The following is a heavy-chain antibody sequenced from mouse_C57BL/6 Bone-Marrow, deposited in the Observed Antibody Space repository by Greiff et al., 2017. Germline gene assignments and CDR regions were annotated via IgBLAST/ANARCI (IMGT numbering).Heavy chain of an antibody. CDR3: ARPHYYGSSEYYFDY. CDR1: GYAFSSYW. V-gene: IGHV1-80*01. CDR2: IYPGDGDT. D-gene: IGHD1-1*01. J-gene: IGHJ2*01. Sequence: VQLQQSGAELVKPGASVKISCKASGYAFSSYWMNWVKQRPGKGLEWIGQIYPGDGDTNYNGKFKGKATLTADKSSSTAYMQLSSLTSEDSAVYFCARPHYYGSSEYYFDYWGQGTTLTVSS.